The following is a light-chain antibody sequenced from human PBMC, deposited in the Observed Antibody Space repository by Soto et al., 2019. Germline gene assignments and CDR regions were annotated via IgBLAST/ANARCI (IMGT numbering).Light chain of an antibody. J-gene: IGLJ2*01. V-gene: IGLV1-47*01. Sequence: QSVLTQPPSASGTPGQRVTISCSGSSSNIGNNYVYWYQMVPGTAPKLLIYRNNQRPSGVPDRFSGSRSGTSASLAISGLRSEDEADYYCAAWDDSLSGRGVFCGGTQLTVL. CDR3: AAWDDSLSGRGV. CDR1: SSNIGNNY. CDR2: RNN.